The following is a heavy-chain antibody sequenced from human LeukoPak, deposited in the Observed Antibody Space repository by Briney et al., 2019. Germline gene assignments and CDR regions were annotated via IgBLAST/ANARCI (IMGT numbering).Heavy chain of an antibody. CDR3: ARDAVAGGFDY. CDR1: GGSIGSYY. D-gene: IGHD6-19*01. Sequence: SETLSLTCTVSGGSIGSYYWNWIRQAPGKGLEWIGYIHYSGSTNHNSSLKSRVTISVDTSKNQYSLKLSSVTAADTAVYYCARDAVAGGFDYWGQGTLVTVSS. J-gene: IGHJ4*02. V-gene: IGHV4-59*01. CDR2: IHYSGST.